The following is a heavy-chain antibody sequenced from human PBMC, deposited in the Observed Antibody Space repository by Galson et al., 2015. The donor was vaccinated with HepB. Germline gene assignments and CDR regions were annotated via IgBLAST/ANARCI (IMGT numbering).Heavy chain of an antibody. Sequence: SVKVSCKASGSTFTSYAMHWVRQAPGQRLEWMGWINAGNGNTKYSQKFQGRVTITRDTSASTAYMELSSLRSEDTAVYYCAREMERITIFGVAPLTFDYWGQGTLVTVSS. J-gene: IGHJ4*02. V-gene: IGHV1-3*01. CDR1: GSTFTSYA. D-gene: IGHD3-3*01. CDR3: AREMERITIFGVAPLTFDY. CDR2: INAGNGNT.